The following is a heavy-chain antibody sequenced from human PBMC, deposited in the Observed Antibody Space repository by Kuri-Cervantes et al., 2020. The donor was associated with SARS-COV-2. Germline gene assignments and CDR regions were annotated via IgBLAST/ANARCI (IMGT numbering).Heavy chain of an antibody. CDR1: GYTFTSYD. CDR3: ARWLTGARDAFGI. D-gene: IGHD7-27*01. CDR2: MNPNSGNT. Sequence: ASVKVSCKASGYTFTSYDINWVRQATGQGLEWMGWMNPNSGNTGYAQKFQGRVTVTRNTSISTAYMELSSLRSEDTAVYYCARWLTGARDAFGIWGQGTMVTVSS. V-gene: IGHV1-8*02. J-gene: IGHJ3*02.